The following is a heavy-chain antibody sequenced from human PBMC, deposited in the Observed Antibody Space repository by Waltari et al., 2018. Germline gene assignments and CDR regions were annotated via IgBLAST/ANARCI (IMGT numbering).Heavy chain of an antibody. CDR3: AREYSSSSGKLSDY. J-gene: IGHJ4*02. CDR1: GFTCSSYS. D-gene: IGHD6-6*01. V-gene: IGHV3-48*01. Sequence: EVQLVESGGGLVQPGGSLRLSCAAPGFTCSSYSMNWVRQAPGKGLEWVAYITSSSSASYYADSVKGRVTISRDNAKNSLSLQMNSLRAEDTAVYYCAREYSSSSGKLSDYWGQGTLVTVSP. CDR2: ITSSSSAS.